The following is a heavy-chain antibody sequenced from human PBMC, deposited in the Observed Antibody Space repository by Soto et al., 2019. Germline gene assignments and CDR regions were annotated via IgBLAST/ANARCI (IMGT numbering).Heavy chain of an antibody. J-gene: IGHJ5*02. V-gene: IGHV4-61*01. CDR2: ISYSGST. Sequence: SETLPLTYTVPGGSVSSGNYYWSWIRQSPGKGLECVGYISYSGSTNSNPSLKSRVSISVDTSKTQFSLKLRSVTAADTAVYYCARHAGLAAAGEINWFDPWGQGTLVTVSS. D-gene: IGHD6-13*01. CDR1: GGSVSSGNYY. CDR3: ARHAGLAAAGEINWFDP.